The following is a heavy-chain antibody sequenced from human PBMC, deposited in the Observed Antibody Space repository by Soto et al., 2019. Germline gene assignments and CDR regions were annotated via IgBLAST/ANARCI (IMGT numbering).Heavy chain of an antibody. V-gene: IGHV3-7*05. D-gene: IGHD2-21*01. J-gene: IGHJ4*02. CDR2: IKEDGSEK. CDR1: SFTFSSYW. Sequence: EVLLVESGGGLVQPGGSLRLSCAASSFTFSSYWMSWVRQAPGKGLEWVANIKEDGSEKYYLDSVRGRFTISRDNAENSLYLHIRSLSAEDTAVYYCARDEGEFCSGGGCFYRHWGQGTLVSVSS. CDR3: ARDEGEFCSGGGCFYRH.